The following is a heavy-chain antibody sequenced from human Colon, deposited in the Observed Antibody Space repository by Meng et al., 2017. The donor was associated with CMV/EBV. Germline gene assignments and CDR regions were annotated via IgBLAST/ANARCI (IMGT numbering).Heavy chain of an antibody. D-gene: IGHD3-3*01. CDR2: ITGSGHKT. Sequence: GGSLRLSCAASGFPFSNYAMTWVRQAPGQGLEWVAAITGSGHKTFYADSVKGRFTISRDKSTNTLYLQMHSLRVDDTAVYYCAKDGHFDFWPDSYNNYWGQGTLVTVSS. J-gene: IGHJ4*02. CDR3: AKDGHFDFWPDSYNNY. CDR1: GFPFSNYA. V-gene: IGHV3-23*01.